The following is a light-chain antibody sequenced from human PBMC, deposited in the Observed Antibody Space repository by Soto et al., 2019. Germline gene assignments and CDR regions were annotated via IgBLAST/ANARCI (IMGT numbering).Light chain of an antibody. J-gene: IGKJ1*01. CDR3: QQYNSYSRT. Sequence: DIQMTQSPSTLSASVGDRVTITCRASQSISSWLAWYQQKPGQAPKLLIYKASILESGVPSRFSGSGSGTEFTLTISSLQPDDFATYYCQQYNSYSRTFGQGTKVDIK. V-gene: IGKV1-5*03. CDR2: KAS. CDR1: QSISSW.